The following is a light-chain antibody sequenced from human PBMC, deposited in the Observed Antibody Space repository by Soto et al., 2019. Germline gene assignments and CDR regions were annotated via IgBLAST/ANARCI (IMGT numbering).Light chain of an antibody. CDR1: QSDSSSY. V-gene: IGKV3-20*01. CDR2: GTS. CDR3: QQYGNSPFT. Sequence: EIVLTQSPGTLSLSPGERATLSCRASQSDSSSYLAWYQQRPGQAPRLLIYGTSSRATGIPDRFSGSGSGTDFTLTISRLEPEDLAVYYCQQYGNSPFTFGPGTKVEIK. J-gene: IGKJ3*01.